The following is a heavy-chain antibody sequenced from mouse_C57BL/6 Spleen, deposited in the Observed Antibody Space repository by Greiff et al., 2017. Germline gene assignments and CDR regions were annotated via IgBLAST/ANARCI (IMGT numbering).Heavy chain of an antibody. CDR2: IWSGGST. J-gene: IGHJ1*03. CDR1: GFSLTSYG. D-gene: IGHD1-1*01. Sequence: VKLMESGPGLVQPSQSLSITCTVSGFSLTSYGVHWVRQSPGKGLEWLGVIWSGGSTDYNAAFISRLSISKDNSKSQVCFKMNSLQADDTAIYYCARGDSITAVAHWYFDVWGTGTTVTVSS. V-gene: IGHV2-2*01. CDR3: ARGDSITAVAHWYFDV.